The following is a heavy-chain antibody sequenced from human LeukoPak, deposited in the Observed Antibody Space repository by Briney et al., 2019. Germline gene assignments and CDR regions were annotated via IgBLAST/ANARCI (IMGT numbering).Heavy chain of an antibody. CDR1: GFTLRSYD. Sequence: GGSLRLSCAASGFTLRSYDMSWVRQAPGKGLEWVAATSGSGVNSHYADSVRGRFTISRDNSQNTLYLQMDSLRAEDTALYYCAREYSGYDFDYWGQGTLVTVSS. J-gene: IGHJ4*02. V-gene: IGHV3-23*01. CDR2: TSGSGVNS. D-gene: IGHD5-12*01. CDR3: AREYSGYDFDY.